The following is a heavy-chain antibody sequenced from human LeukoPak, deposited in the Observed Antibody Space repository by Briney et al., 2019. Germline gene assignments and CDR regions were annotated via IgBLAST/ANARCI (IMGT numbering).Heavy chain of an antibody. D-gene: IGHD2-2*01. CDR1: VHTFTNYD. J-gene: IGHJ4*02. V-gene: IGHV1-18*01. CDR3: AGICNSASCFNFFKY. CDR2: ISGYNGNT. Sequence: ASVKVSCKAAVHTFTNYDFGWVRQAPGHGLEWMGFISGYNGNTNYAQKFQGRIIMTTDTSTSTVYMDLRSLRSDDTAIYYCAGICNSASCFNFFKYWGQGTLVTVSS.